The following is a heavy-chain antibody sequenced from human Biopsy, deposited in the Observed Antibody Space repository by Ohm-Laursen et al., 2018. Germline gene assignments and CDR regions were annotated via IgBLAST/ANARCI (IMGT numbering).Heavy chain of an antibody. CDR3: ATKLTGYFHH. J-gene: IGHJ1*01. CDR1: GGTFSNYG. CDR2: NIPILGTG. Sequence: VKISCKAPGGTFSNYGVNWVRQAPGQGLGWLGGNIPILGTGNYAQKFQDRVTVAADTSTSAATMELRSLRSDDTAVYYCATKLTGYFHHWGQGTLVIVSS. D-gene: IGHD3-9*01. V-gene: IGHV1-69*13.